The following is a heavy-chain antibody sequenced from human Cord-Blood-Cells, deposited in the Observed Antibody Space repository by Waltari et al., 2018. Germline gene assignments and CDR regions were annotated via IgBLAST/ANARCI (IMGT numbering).Heavy chain of an antibody. Sequence: QVQLVQSGAEVKKPGSSVKVSCKASGGTFSSYAISWVRQAPGQGLEWMGGIILIFGTANHAPMFQGRVAITADASTSTAYMELSSLRSEDTAVYYCAILHSSSSLGFDYWGQGTLVTVSS. V-gene: IGHV1-69*01. CDR3: AILHSSSSLGFDY. D-gene: IGHD6-6*01. CDR2: IILIFGTA. CDR1: GGTFSSYA. J-gene: IGHJ4*02.